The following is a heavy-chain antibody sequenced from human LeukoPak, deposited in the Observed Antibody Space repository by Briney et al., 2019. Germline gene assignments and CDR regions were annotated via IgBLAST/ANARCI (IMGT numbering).Heavy chain of an antibody. V-gene: IGHV4-4*07. CDR1: GGSISSYY. CDR2: IKNSGNT. Sequence: SETLSLTCSVSGGSISSYYWSWIRQPAGKGLEWIGRIKNSGNTNYNPSLENRVTLSLDTSKNQFSLNLSSMTAADTAVYYCAREGSSSGWRPFDIWGQGTVVTVSS. J-gene: IGHJ3*02. D-gene: IGHD6-19*01. CDR3: AREGSSSGWRPFDI.